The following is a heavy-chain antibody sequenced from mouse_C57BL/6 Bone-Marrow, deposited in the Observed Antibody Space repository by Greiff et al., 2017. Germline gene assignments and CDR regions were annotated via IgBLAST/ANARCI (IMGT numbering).Heavy chain of an antibody. CDR2: IDPSDSST. CDR3: ARGVLRRRRRVVWDY. CDR1: GYPFTSYW. Sequence: VQLQQPGAELVKPGASVKLSCKASGYPFTSYWMQWVKPRPGQGLEWIGEIDPSDSSTNSNPNFKDQDTFTVDPSSSTAYMQLSRLTSEDSAVYYCARGVLRRRRRVVWDYWGQGTTLTVSS. D-gene: IGHD2-12*01. J-gene: IGHJ2*01. V-gene: IGHV1-50*01.